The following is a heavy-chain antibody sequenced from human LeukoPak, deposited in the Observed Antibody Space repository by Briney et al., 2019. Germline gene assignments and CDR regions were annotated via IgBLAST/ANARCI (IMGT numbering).Heavy chain of an antibody. J-gene: IGHJ4*02. V-gene: IGHV4-39*07. CDR3: AARYCSGGSCYSGSIFY. CDR1: GGSISSSSYY. D-gene: IGHD2-15*01. CDR2: IYYSGTT. Sequence: SETLSLTCTVSGGSISSSSYYWGWIRQPPGKGLEWIGSIYYSGTTYYNPSLKSRVTISVDTSKNQFSLKLSSVTAADTAVYYCAARYCSGGSCYSGSIFYWGQGTLVTVSS.